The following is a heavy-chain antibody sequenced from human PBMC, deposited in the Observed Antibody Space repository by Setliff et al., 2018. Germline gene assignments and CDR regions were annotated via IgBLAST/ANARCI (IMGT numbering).Heavy chain of an antibody. CDR1: GFTFSSYA. CDR3: AKDNAYSSSWYYYYYYMDV. CDR2: ISGSGGRT. J-gene: IGHJ6*03. D-gene: IGHD6-13*01. V-gene: IGHV3-23*01. Sequence: GGSLRLSCAASGFTFSSYAMSWVRQAPGKGLEWVSAISGSGGRTYYADSVKGRFTISRDNSKNTLYLQMNSLRAEDTAVYYCAKDNAYSSSWYYYYYYMDVWGKGTTVTV.